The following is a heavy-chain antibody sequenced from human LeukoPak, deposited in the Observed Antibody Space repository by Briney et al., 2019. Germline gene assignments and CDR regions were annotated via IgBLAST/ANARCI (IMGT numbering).Heavy chain of an antibody. CDR1: GGSISSSSYY. CDR3: ARDTYYYGSSVYMDV. Sequence: PSETLSLTCTVSGGSISSSSYYWGWIRQPPGKGLEGIVNIYYSGSTYYNSSLKSRVTISVDTSKNQFSLKVNSVTAADTAVYYCARDTYYYGSSVYMDVWGKGTTVTFSS. CDR2: IYYSGST. D-gene: IGHD3-10*01. V-gene: IGHV4-39*02. J-gene: IGHJ6*03.